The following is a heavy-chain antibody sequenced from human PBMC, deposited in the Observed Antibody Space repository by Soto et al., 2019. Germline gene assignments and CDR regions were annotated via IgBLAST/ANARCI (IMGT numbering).Heavy chain of an antibody. Sequence: SETLSLTCTVSGGSISDYYWSWIRQPPGKGLEWIGYIYYSGSTNYNPSLKSRVTISVDTSKNQFSLKLSSVTAADTAVYYCAREGLDYDFWSGYYTGTWFDPWGQGTLVTVSS. CDR3: AREGLDYDFWSGYYTGTWFDP. CDR1: GGSISDYY. D-gene: IGHD3-3*01. J-gene: IGHJ5*02. CDR2: IYYSGST. V-gene: IGHV4-59*01.